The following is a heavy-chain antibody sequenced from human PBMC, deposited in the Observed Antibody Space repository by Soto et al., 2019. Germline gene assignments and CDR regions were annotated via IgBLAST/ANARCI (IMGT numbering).Heavy chain of an antibody. CDR1: GFTFSNYF. D-gene: IGHD6-19*01. V-gene: IGHV3-23*01. J-gene: IGHJ4*02. CDR2: ISSNGAVA. Sequence: EVPLLESGGGLVQPGGSLRLSCAASGFTFSNYFIYWVRQAPGKGLEWVSLISSNGAVAYYASSVEGRFITSRDNSKNTLYLRMNTLRAEDTAVYYCAKDLPYSGWASDYWGQGTLVTVSS. CDR3: AKDLPYSGWASDY.